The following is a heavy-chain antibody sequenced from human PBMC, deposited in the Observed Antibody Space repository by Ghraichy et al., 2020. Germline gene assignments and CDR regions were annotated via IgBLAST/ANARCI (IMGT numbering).Heavy chain of an antibody. CDR2: ISSSGSTI. Sequence: GGSLRLSCAASGFTFSSYEMNWVRQAPGKGLEWVSYISSSGSTIYYADSVKGRFTISRDNAKNSLYLQMNSLRAEDTAVYYCASLRGIAVAGDNWFDPWGQGTLVTVSS. D-gene: IGHD6-19*01. CDR3: ASLRGIAVAGDNWFDP. V-gene: IGHV3-48*03. J-gene: IGHJ5*02. CDR1: GFTFSSYE.